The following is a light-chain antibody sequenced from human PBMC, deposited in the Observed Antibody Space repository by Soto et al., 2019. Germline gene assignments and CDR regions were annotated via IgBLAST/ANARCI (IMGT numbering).Light chain of an antibody. V-gene: IGKV3-20*01. CDR2: GAS. CDR3: QQYSSTFWT. Sequence: EIVLTQSPGTLSLSPGERATLSCRASQSISSSYLAWYQQKPGQAPRLLVYGASSRATGNPDRVSGSGSGTDFTLTISRLEPEDFALYYCQQYSSTFWTFGQGPNVEIK. J-gene: IGKJ1*01. CDR1: QSISSSY.